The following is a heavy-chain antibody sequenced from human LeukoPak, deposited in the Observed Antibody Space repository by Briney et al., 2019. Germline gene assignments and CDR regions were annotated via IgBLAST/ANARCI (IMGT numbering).Heavy chain of an antibody. Sequence: SVKVSCKASGGSFSSSTLSWVRQAPGQGPEWTGGILPILGSATYAQKFQGRVTITTDESTNTAYMELRSLRSDDTAVFYCATGVRAIPIYYWGQGTLVTVSS. J-gene: IGHJ4*02. V-gene: IGHV1-69*16. CDR2: ILPILGSA. CDR3: ATGVRAIPIYY. D-gene: IGHD2-21*01. CDR1: GGSFSSST.